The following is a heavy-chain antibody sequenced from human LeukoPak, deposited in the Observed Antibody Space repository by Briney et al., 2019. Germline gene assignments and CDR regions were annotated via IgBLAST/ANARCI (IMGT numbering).Heavy chain of an antibody. V-gene: IGHV4-31*03. D-gene: IGHD5-18*01. CDR3: ARGRYSYGWNDY. J-gene: IGHJ4*02. CDR1: GGSISSGGYY. CDR2: IHNSGST. Sequence: SQTLSLTCTVSGGSISSGGYYWSWIRQHPGKGLEWIGHIHNSGSTYYNPSLKSRVTISVDTSKNQFSLKLTSVTAADTAVYYCARGRYSYGWNDYWGQGTLVTVSS.